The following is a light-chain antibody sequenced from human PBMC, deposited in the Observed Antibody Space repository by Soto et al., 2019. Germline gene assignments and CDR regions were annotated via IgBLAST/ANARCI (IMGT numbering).Light chain of an antibody. CDR2: DVS. CDR1: SSDVGAYNY. J-gene: IGLJ1*01. CDR3: KSYTTTSTYV. V-gene: IGLV2-14*01. Sequence: SVLTQPASVSGSPGQSIAISCTGTSSDVGAYNYVSWYQQPPGKAPKLMIYDVSNRPSGVSDRFSGSKSGNTASLTISGLQTEDEADYYCKSYTTTSTYVFGTGTKLTVL.